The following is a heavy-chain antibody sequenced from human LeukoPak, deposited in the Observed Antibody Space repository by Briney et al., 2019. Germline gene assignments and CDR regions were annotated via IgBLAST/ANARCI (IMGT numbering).Heavy chain of an antibody. V-gene: IGHV4-34*01. CDR3: ARGRFDFWSGPFAGD. CDR1: GGSFSGYY. J-gene: IGHJ4*02. CDR2: INHSGST. D-gene: IGHD3-3*01. Sequence: SETLSLTCAVYGGSFSGYYWSWIRQPPGKGLEWIGEINHSGSTSYNPSLKSRVTISVDTSKNQFSLKLSSVTAADTAVYYCARGRFDFWSGPFAGDWGQGTLVTVSS.